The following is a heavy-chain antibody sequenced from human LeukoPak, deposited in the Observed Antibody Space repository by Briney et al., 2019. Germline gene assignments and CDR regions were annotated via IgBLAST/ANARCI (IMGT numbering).Heavy chain of an antibody. CDR2: IYYSGST. J-gene: IGHJ4*02. Sequence: SETLSLTCTVSGGSISSSGYYWGWIRQPPGKGLEWIGSIYYSGSTYYNPSLKSRVTISVDTSKNQFSLKLSSVTAADTAVYYCARQEWLGEYYLDYWGQGTLVTVSS. D-gene: IGHD6-19*01. CDR1: GGSISSSGYY. V-gene: IGHV4-39*01. CDR3: ARQEWLGEYYLDY.